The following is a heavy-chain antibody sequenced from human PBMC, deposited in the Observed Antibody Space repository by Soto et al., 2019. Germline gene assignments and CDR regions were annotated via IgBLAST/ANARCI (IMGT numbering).Heavy chain of an antibody. CDR2: IYYSGST. CDR3: AREIRPLRYFAF. Sequence: SETLSLTCTVSGGSISSYYWSWIRQPPGKGLEWIGYIYYSGSTNYNPSLKSRVTISVDTSKNQFSLKLSSVTAADTAVYYCAREIRPLRYFAFWGQGTLVTVSS. CDR1: GGSISSYY. V-gene: IGHV4-59*01. J-gene: IGHJ4*02. D-gene: IGHD1-1*01.